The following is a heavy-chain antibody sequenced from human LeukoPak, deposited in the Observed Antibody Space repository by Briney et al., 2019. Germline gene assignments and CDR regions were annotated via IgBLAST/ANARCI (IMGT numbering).Heavy chain of an antibody. J-gene: IGHJ4*02. Sequence: PGGSLRLSCTASGFTLSDYWMHWVRQAPGKGLVWVSRINSDGSRTNYADCVKGRFTISRDNAKNTVFLQMNSLTAEDAAVYYCARVITGSTYGQFDFWGQGALATVSS. D-gene: IGHD5-18*01. CDR2: INSDGSRT. V-gene: IGHV3-74*01. CDR3: ARVITGSTYGQFDF. CDR1: GFTLSDYW.